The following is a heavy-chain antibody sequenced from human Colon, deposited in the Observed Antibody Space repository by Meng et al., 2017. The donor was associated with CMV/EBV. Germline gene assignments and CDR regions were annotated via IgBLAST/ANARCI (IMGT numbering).Heavy chain of an antibody. V-gene: IGHV3-30-3*01. J-gene: IGHJ6*02. CDR1: GFTFSSYA. Sequence: GGSLSLSCAASGFTFSSYAMHWVRQAPGKGLEWVAVIAYDGSNKYYADSVKGRFPISRDNSKNTLYLQMNSLRAEDTAVYYCARDYSEMATAGYYYGMDVWGQGTTVTVSS. CDR2: IAYDGSNK. CDR3: ARDYSEMATAGYYYGMDV. D-gene: IGHD5-24*01.